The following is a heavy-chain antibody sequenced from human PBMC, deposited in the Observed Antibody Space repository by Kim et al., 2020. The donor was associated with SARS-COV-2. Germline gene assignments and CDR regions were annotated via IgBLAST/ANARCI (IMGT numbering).Heavy chain of an antibody. J-gene: IGHJ6*02. CDR1: GYTFTDYY. Sequence: ASVKVSCKASGYTFTDYYMHWVRQAPGQGLEWMGRINPNSGGTNYAQKFQGRVTMTRDTSISIAYMELSRLRSDDTAVHYCAGAVTNYYYPLDVWGQGTTVTVSS. V-gene: IGHV1-2*06. CDR2: INPNSGGT. D-gene: IGHD4-17*01. CDR3: AGAVTNYYYPLDV.